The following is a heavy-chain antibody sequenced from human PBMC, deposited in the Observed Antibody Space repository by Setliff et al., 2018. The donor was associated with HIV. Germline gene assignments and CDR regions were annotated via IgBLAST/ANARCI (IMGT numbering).Heavy chain of an antibody. Sequence: SETLSLTCTVSGGSISSGSYYWSWIRQPAGKGLEWIGRIYTSGSTNYNPSLKSRVTISVDTSKNQFSLRMTSTTAAGTAVYYCARGVPLLPPNFWGQGSLVTVSS. CDR1: GGSISSGSYY. J-gene: IGHJ4*02. CDR3: ARGVPLLPPNF. V-gene: IGHV4-61*02. D-gene: IGHD2-21*02. CDR2: IYTSGST.